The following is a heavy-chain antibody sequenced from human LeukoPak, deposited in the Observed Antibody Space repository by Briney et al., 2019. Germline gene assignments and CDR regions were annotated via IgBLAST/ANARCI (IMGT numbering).Heavy chain of an antibody. CDR3: ARRAGAYSHPYDY. J-gene: IGHJ4*02. V-gene: IGHV3-53*01. CDR1: GFTFNNFA. D-gene: IGHD4/OR15-4a*01. Sequence: GGSLRLSCAASGFTFNNFAMSWVRQAPGKGLEWVSFIYSDNTHYSDSVKGRFTISRDNSKNTLYLQMNSLRAEDTAVYYCARRAGAYSHPYDYWGQGTLVTVSS. CDR2: IYSDNT.